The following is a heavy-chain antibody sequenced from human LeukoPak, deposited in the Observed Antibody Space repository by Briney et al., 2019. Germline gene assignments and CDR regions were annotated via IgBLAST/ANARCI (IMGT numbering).Heavy chain of an antibody. CDR2: IYYSGST. Sequence: SETLSLTCTVSGGSISSYYWSWIRQPPGKGLEWIGYIYYSGSTNYNPSLKSRVTISVDTSKNQFSLQLNSVTAADTAVFYCAGHGYNYAYAAFDIWGQGTMVTVSS. D-gene: IGHD5-18*01. CDR1: GGSISSYY. CDR3: AGHGYNYAYAAFDI. V-gene: IGHV4-59*01. J-gene: IGHJ3*02.